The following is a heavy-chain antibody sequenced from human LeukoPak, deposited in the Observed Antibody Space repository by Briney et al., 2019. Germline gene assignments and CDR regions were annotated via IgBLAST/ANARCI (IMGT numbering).Heavy chain of an antibody. Sequence: GASLRLSCAASGFIFRNYAMSWVCQAPGKELEWVSAITGSGDTTYYADSVKGRFTISRDNSKNTLYVEMNTLRAEDTAVYYCAKWGDYDILTGYYVSDFWGQGTLVTVSS. CDR2: ITGSGDTT. CDR3: AKWGDYDILTGYYVSDF. J-gene: IGHJ4*02. CDR1: GFIFRNYA. V-gene: IGHV3-23*01. D-gene: IGHD3-9*01.